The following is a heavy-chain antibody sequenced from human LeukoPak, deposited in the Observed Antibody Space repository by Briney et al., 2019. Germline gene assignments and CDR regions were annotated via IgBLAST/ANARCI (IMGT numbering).Heavy chain of an antibody. V-gene: IGHV3-48*03. J-gene: IGHJ4*02. CDR2: ISSSGSAI. CDR3: ARAYSAYNYDSSGNYYFDY. Sequence: GGSLRLSCAASGFTFSSFEMNWVRQAPGKGLEWLSYISSSGSAIYYADSVKGRFTISRDNAKNSLYLQMNSLRAEDTAVYSCARAYSAYNYDSSGNYYFDYWGQGTLVTVSS. D-gene: IGHD3-22*01. CDR1: GFTFSSFE.